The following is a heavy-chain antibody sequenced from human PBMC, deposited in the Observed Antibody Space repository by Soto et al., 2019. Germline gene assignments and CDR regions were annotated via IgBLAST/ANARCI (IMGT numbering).Heavy chain of an antibody. CDR1: GFIFSNSA. D-gene: IGHD3-22*01. J-gene: IGHJ4*02. V-gene: IGHV3-30-3*01. Sequence: GGSLRLSCAGSGFIFSNSAFHWVRQAPGKGLEWVALIAYDGNNKYYADSVKGRFTISRDNSKNTLYLQMHSLRADDTAVYYCAREVASYDRSGFFDYWGQGA. CDR3: AREVASYDRSGFFDY. CDR2: IAYDGNNK.